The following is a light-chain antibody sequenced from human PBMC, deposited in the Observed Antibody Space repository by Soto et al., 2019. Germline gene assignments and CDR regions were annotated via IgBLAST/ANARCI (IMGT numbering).Light chain of an antibody. V-gene: IGLV1-44*01. CDR3: AAWDDSLKGVV. J-gene: IGLJ2*01. CDR2: RNN. CDR1: SSNIGTNT. Sequence: QSVLTQPPSASGTPGQRVTISCSGSSSNIGTNTVNWYYQLPGTAPKLLLYRNNQRPSGVPDRFSGSKSGTSASLAISGLQSEDEGDYYCAAWDDSLKGVVFGGGTQLTVL.